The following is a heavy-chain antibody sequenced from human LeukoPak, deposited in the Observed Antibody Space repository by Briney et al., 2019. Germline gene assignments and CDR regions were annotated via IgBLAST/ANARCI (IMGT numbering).Heavy chain of an antibody. CDR1: GFTFRMYS. CDR3: ARAWEY. V-gene: IGHV3-30*01. D-gene: IGHD1-26*01. J-gene: IGHJ4*02. Sequence: GGSLRLSCAASGFTFRMYSIHWVRQAPGKGLEWVAVMSYDGSTKYLADSVKGRFTISRDNSQNTVYLQMNSLTAEDTAVYYCARAWEYWGQGTLVTVSS. CDR2: MSYDGSTK.